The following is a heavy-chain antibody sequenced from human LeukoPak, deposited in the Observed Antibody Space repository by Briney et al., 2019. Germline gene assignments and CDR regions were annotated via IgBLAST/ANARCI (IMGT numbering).Heavy chain of an antibody. CDR1: GYTLTELS. CDR3: ATDLRYFDWTPN. Sequence: ASVKVSCKVSGYTLTELSMHWVRQAPGKGLEWMGGFDPEDGETIYAQKFQGRVTMTEDTSTDTAYMELSSLRSEDTAVYYYATDLRYFDWTPNWGQGTLVTVSS. CDR2: FDPEDGET. V-gene: IGHV1-24*01. J-gene: IGHJ4*02. D-gene: IGHD3-9*01.